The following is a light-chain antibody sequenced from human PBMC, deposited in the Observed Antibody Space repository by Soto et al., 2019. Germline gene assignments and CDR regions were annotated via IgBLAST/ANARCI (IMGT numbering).Light chain of an antibody. V-gene: IGLV2-23*01. J-gene: IGLJ2*01. Sequence: QSALTQPASVSGSPGQSITISCTGTSSDVGSYNLVSWYQQHPGKAPKLLIYEGGKRPSGVSNLFSGSKSGNTASLTISGLQTEDEADYHCCSYAGSTTYVVFGGGTKLTVL. CDR3: CSYAGSTTYVV. CDR1: SSDVGSYNL. CDR2: EGG.